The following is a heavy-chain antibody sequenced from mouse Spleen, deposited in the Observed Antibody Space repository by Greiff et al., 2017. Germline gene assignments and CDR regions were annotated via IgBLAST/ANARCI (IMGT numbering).Heavy chain of an antibody. CDR2: IDPSDSYT. D-gene: IGHD1-1*02. J-gene: IGHJ3*01. CDR3: ARDYAASKGFAY. Sequence: QVQLQQSGAELVMPGASVKLSCKASGYTFTSYWMHWVKQRPGQGLEWIGEIDPSDSYTNYNQKFKGKATLTVDKSSSTAYMQLSSLTSEDSAVYYCARDYAASKGFAYWGQGTLVTVSA. CDR1: GYTFTSYW. V-gene: IGHV1-69*01.